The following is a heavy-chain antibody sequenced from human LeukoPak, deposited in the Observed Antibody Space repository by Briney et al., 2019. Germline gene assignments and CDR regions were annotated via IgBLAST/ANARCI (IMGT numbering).Heavy chain of an antibody. CDR2: IIPIFGTA. J-gene: IGHJ5*02. CDR1: GGTSSSYA. CDR3: ATYYYDSSGYPRRFDP. V-gene: IGHV1-69*13. D-gene: IGHD3-22*01. Sequence: SVKVSCKASGGTSSSYAISWVRQAPGQGLEWMGGIIPIFGTANYAQKFQGRVTITADESTSTAYMELSSLRSEDTAVYYCATYYYDSSGYPRRFDPWGQGTLVTVSS.